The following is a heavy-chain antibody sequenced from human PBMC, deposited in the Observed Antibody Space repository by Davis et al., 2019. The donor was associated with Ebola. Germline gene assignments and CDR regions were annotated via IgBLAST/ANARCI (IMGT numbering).Heavy chain of an antibody. D-gene: IGHD2-15*01. V-gene: IGHV3-74*01. CDR2: IKGDGTGI. Sequence: GESLKISCAASGFIFSDYWMVWVRQAPGKGLVWVSRIKGDGTGISYADSVEGRFTISRDNAKNTLYLQMNNLRAEDTAVYYCARLALGVDPHSYWGRGTLVTVSS. CDR1: GFIFSDYW. CDR3: ARLALGVDPHSY. J-gene: IGHJ4*02.